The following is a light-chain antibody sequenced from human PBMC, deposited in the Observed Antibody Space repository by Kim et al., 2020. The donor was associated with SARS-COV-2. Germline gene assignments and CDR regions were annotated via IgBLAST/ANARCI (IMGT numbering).Light chain of an antibody. CDR2: VNSDGSH. Sequence: QPVLTQSPSASASLGASVKLTCTLSSGHSNYAIAWHQQQPEKGPRYLMKVNSDGSHFRGDGIPDRFSGSTSGAERYLTISSLQSEDEADYYCQTWGTGIRVFGGGTQRTVL. J-gene: IGLJ3*02. CDR3: QTWGTGIRV. CDR1: SGHSNYA. V-gene: IGLV4-69*01.